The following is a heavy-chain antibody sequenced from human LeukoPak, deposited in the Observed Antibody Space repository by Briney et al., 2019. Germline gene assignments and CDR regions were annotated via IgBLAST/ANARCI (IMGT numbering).Heavy chain of an antibody. Sequence: PGGSLRLSCAASGFTFSGYAMHWVRQAPGKGLEWVAVISYDGSNKYYADSVKGRFTISRDNSKNTLYLQMNSLRAEDTAVYYCARASYCSGGSCYSTYYYYGMDVWGQGTTVTVSS. CDR1: GFTFSGYA. J-gene: IGHJ6*02. CDR3: ARASYCSGGSCYSTYYYYGMDV. CDR2: ISYDGSNK. V-gene: IGHV3-30-3*01. D-gene: IGHD2-15*01.